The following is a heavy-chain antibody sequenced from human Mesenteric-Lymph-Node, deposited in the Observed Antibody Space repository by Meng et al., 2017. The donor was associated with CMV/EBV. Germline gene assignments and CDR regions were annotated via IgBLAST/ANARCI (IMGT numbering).Heavy chain of an antibody. CDR1: GFTFSSYS. CDR2: ISSSSSYI. CDR3: ARGSDVLLWFGELDHFDY. Sequence: GESLKISCAASGFTFSSYSMNWVRQAPGKGLEWVSSISSSSSYIYYADSVKGRFTISRDNAKNSLYLQMNSLRAEDTAVYYCARGSDVLLWFGELDHFDYWGQGTLVTVSS. J-gene: IGHJ4*02. V-gene: IGHV3-21*01. D-gene: IGHD3-10*01.